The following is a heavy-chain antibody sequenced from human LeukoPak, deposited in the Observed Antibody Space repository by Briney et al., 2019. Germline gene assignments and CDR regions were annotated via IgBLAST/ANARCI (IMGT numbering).Heavy chain of an antibody. CDR2: IYSGGST. D-gene: IGHD3-22*01. CDR3: AREYYDNSGGEDAFDI. J-gene: IGHJ3*02. V-gene: IGHV3-53*01. Sequence: PGGSLRLSCAASVFTVSSNYMNWVRQAPGKGLEWVSVIYSGGSTFYTDSVEGRFTISRDNSNNKLYIQMNSLRAGDTAMYYCAREYYDNSGGEDAFDIWGPGTMVTVSS. CDR1: VFTVSSNY.